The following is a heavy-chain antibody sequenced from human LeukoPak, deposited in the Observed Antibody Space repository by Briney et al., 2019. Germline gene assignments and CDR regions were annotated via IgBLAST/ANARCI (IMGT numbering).Heavy chain of an antibody. CDR3: ARPYSSRSSYYSY. J-gene: IGHJ4*02. CDR2: INPNSGGT. V-gene: IGHV1-2*02. D-gene: IGHD6-13*01. CDR1: GYTFTGYY. Sequence: ASVKVSCKASGYTFTGYYRHWVRQAPGQGLEWMGWINPNSGGTNYAQKFQGRVTMTRDTSISTVYMELSSLRSEDTAVYYCARPYSSRSSYYSYWGQGTLVTAPS.